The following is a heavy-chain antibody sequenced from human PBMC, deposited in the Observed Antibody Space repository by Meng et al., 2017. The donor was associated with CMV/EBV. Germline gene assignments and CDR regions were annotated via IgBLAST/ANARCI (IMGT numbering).Heavy chain of an antibody. J-gene: IGHJ4*02. D-gene: IGHD1-26*01. CDR3: AMLSVGATFDY. V-gene: IGHV6-1*01. Sequence: ISGASVSSNSVAWNWIRQSPSRGLEWLGRTYYRSKWFYDYAVSVKSRITIKPDTSKNQFSPQLNSVTPEDTAVYYCAMLSVGATFDYWGQGALVTVSS. CDR2: TYYRSKWFY. CDR1: GASVSSNSVA.